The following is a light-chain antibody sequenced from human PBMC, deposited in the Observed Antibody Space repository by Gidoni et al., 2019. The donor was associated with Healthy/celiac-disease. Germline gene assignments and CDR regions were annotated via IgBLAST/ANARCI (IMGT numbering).Light chain of an antibody. CDR2: WAS. V-gene: IGKV4-1*01. CDR1: QSVLYSSNNKDY. CDR3: QQYYSTPVT. Sequence: DIVTTHSPDSQALSLGERATINCKSSQSVLYSSNNKDYLAWYQQKPGQPPKLLIYWASTREAGVPDRFSGSGSGTDFTLTISSLQAEDVAVYYCQQYYSTPVTFGQGTKVEIK. J-gene: IGKJ1*01.